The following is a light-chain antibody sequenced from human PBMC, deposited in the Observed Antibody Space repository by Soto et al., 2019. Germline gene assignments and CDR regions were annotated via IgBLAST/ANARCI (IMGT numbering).Light chain of an antibody. CDR2: KAS. V-gene: IGKV1-5*03. J-gene: IGKJ1*01. CDR3: QHYNSYSEA. Sequence: DIQMTQSPSTLSGSVGDRVTITCRASQTISSWLAWYQQEPGKAPKLLIYKASTLKSGVPSRFSGSGSGTEFTLTISSLQTDDFATYYCQHYNSYSEAFGQGTKVDIK. CDR1: QTISSW.